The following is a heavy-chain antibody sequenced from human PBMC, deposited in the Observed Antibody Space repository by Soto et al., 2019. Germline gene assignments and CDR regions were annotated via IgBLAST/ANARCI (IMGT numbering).Heavy chain of an antibody. CDR3: ARASGSSYWFDP. Sequence: ASVKVSCKASGYTLASYGVSWVRQAPGQGLEWMGWISAYNGNTNYAQKLQGRVTMTTDTSTSTAYMELRSLRSDDTAVYYCARASGSSYWFDPWGQGTLVTVSS. V-gene: IGHV1-18*01. D-gene: IGHD1-26*01. CDR1: GYTLASYG. J-gene: IGHJ5*02. CDR2: ISAYNGNT.